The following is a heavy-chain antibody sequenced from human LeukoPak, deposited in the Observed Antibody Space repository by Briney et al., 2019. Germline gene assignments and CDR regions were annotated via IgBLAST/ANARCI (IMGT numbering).Heavy chain of an antibody. D-gene: IGHD6-19*01. CDR3: AKDYSSGWFYGMDV. J-gene: IGHJ6*02. CDR1: GFTVNSNY. V-gene: IGHV3-23*01. Sequence: GGSLRLSCAASGFTVNSNYMSWVRQAPGKGLEWVSAISGSGGSTYYADSVKGRFTISRDNSKNALYLQMNSLRAEDTAAYYCAKDYSSGWFYGMDVWGQGTTVTVSS. CDR2: ISGSGGST.